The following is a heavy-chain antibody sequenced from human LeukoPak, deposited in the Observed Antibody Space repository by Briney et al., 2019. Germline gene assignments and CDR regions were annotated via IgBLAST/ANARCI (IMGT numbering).Heavy chain of an antibody. CDR3: ARVPYYYDSSGYYYYFDY. D-gene: IGHD3-22*01. J-gene: IGHJ4*02. CDR1: GGPISSYY. CDR2: IYYSGST. Sequence: PSETLSLTCSVSGGPISSYYWSWIRQPPGQGLEWIGYIYYSGSTNYNPSLKSRVTISVDTSKNHFSLKLSSVTAADTAVYYCARVPYYYDSSGYYYYFDYWGQGTLVTVSS. V-gene: IGHV4-59*01.